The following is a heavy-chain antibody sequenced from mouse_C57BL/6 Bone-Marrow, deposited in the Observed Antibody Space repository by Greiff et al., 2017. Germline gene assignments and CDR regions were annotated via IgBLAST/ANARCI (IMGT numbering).Heavy chain of an antibody. Sequence: QVQLQQPGAELVMPGASVKLSCKASGYTFTSYWMHWVKQRPGQGLEWIGEIDPSDSYTSYNQKFKGKSTLTVDKSSSTAYMQLSSLTSEDSAVYYCARCYYGSTQLAMDYWGQGTSVTVSS. V-gene: IGHV1-69*01. CDR3: ARCYYGSTQLAMDY. CDR1: GYTFTSYW. D-gene: IGHD1-1*01. J-gene: IGHJ4*01. CDR2: IDPSDSYT.